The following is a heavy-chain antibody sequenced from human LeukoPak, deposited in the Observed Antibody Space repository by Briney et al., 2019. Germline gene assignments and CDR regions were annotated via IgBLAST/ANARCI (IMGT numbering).Heavy chain of an antibody. V-gene: IGHV3-53*01. J-gene: IGHJ1*01. CDR1: GFTVSSNY. Sequence: SLRLSCAASGFTVSSNYMSWVRQAPGKGLEWVSVIYSGDTTYYAASVKGRFTISRDNSKNTLYLQMNSLRAEDTAVYYCARDYEEYFQHWGQGTLVTASS. CDR2: IYSGDTT. D-gene: IGHD5-12*01. CDR3: ARDYEEYFQH.